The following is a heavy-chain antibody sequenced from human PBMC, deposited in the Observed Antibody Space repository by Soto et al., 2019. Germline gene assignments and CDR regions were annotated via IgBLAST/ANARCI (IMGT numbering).Heavy chain of an antibody. V-gene: IGHV1-8*01. J-gene: IGHJ4*02. CDR2: MNPNSGNT. CDR3: ARGLTPSGIAVAGTVDY. CDR1: GYTFTSYD. Sequence: QVQLVQSGAEVKKPGASVKVSCKASGYTFTSYDINWVRQATGQGLEWMGWMNPNSGNTGYAQKFQGRVTMTRNTSISTAYRELSSLRSEDTAVYYCARGLTPSGIAVAGTVDYWGQGTLVTVSS. D-gene: IGHD6-19*01.